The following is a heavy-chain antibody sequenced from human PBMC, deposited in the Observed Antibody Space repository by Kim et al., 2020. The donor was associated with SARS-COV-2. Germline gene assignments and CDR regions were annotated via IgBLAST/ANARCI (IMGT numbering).Heavy chain of an antibody. CDR2: IYYSGST. Sequence: SETLSLTCTVSGGSISSYYWSWIRQPPGKGLEWIGYIYYSGSTNYNPSLKSRVTISVDTSKNQFSLKLSSVTAADTAVYYCARGRYYPNCFDPSGQGTLV. CDR3: ARGRYYPNCFDP. V-gene: IGHV4-59*13. D-gene: IGHD3-10*01. CDR1: GGSISSYY. J-gene: IGHJ5*02.